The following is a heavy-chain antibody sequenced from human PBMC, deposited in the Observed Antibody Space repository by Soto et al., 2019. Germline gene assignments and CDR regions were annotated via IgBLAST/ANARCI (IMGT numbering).Heavy chain of an antibody. V-gene: IGHV1-46*03. CDR2: INPSGGST. CDR1: GYTFTSYY. Sequence: ASVKVSCKASGYTFTSYYMHWVRQAPGQGLEWMGIINPSGGSTSYAQKFQGRVTMTRDTSTSTVYMELSGLRSEDTAVYYCARDRTHGATVIEDAFDIWGQGTMVTVSS. D-gene: IGHD4-17*01. CDR3: ARDRTHGATVIEDAFDI. J-gene: IGHJ3*02.